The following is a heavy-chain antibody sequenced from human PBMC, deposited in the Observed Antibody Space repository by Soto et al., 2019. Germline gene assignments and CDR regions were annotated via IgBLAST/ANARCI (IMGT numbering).Heavy chain of an antibody. CDR1: GFTFSSYG. CDR2: ISYDGSNK. J-gene: IGHJ4*02. CDR3: AKDLEAGFFDY. Sequence: PGGSLRLSCAASGFTFSSYGMHWVRQAPGKGLEWVAVISYDGSNKYYADSVKGRFTISRDNSKNALYLQMNSLRAEDTAVYYCAKDLEAGFFDYWGQGTLVTVSS. V-gene: IGHV3-30*18. D-gene: IGHD6-19*01.